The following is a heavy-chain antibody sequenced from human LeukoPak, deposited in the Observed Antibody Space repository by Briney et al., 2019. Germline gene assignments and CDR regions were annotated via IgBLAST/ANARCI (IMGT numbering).Heavy chain of an antibody. CDR2: IYYSGST. CDR3: ARVWYDAFDI. D-gene: IGHD6-13*01. Sequence: PSETLSLTCTVPGGSISSYYWSWIRQPPGKGLEWIGYIYYSGSTNYNTSIKSRVTISVDTSKNQFSLKLSSVTAANTAVYYCARVWYDAFDIWGQGTMGTVSS. V-gene: IGHV4-59*01. CDR1: GGSISSYY. J-gene: IGHJ3*02.